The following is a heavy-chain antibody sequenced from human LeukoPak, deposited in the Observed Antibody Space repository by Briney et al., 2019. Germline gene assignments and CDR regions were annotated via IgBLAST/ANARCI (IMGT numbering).Heavy chain of an antibody. V-gene: IGHV3-33*08. CDR2: IWYGGTNK. CDR1: RFTFSTYA. CDR3: ARRDGYDFDY. D-gene: IGHD5-24*01. Sequence: GGSLRLSCGASRFTFSTYAMTWVRRAPGKGLEWVAVIWYGGTNKYYADSVKGRSTISRDNSKNTLYLQMNSLSAEDTAVYYCARRDGYDFDYWGQGTLVTVSS. J-gene: IGHJ4*02.